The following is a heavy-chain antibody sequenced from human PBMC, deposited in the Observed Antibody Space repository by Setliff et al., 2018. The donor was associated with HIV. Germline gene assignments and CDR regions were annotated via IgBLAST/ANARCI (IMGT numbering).Heavy chain of an antibody. D-gene: IGHD3-10*02. J-gene: IGHJ3*02. CDR3: AKVFVFGVDAFDI. Sequence: GGSLRLSCAASGFTFSNYAMGGVRQGPGKGLEWVSTIGAAAYPTHYAESVKGRFTISKDNSQNALYLQMNSLTDEDTAKYYCAKVFVFGVDAFDIWGQGTMVTVSS. CDR1: GFTFSNYA. CDR2: IGAAAYPT. V-gene: IGHV3-23*01.